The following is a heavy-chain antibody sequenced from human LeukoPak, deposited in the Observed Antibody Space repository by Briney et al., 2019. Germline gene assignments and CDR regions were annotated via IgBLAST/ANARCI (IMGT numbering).Heavy chain of an antibody. CDR3: ASNYAYYYYYGMDV. Sequence: SETLSLTCTVSGGSFSGYYWSWIRQPPGKGLEWIGYIYYSGSTNYNPSLKSRVTISVDTSKNQFSLKLSSVTAADTAVYYCASNYAYYYYYGMDVWGQGTTVTVSS. V-gene: IGHV4-59*08. J-gene: IGHJ6*02. CDR1: GGSFSGYY. D-gene: IGHD4-11*01. CDR2: IYYSGST.